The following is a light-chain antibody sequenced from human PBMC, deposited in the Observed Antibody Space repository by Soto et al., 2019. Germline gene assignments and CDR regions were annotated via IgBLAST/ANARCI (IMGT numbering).Light chain of an antibody. V-gene: IGKV3-20*01. CDR2: GAS. J-gene: IGKJ5*01. CDR1: QSVNNR. Sequence: NVLTQSPGTLSLSPGERATLSCRASQSVNNRLAWYQQKPGQAPRLLISGASNRATGIPDRFSGSGSATDFSLISSRQAPDDFALYCCQHYGTSPMTFGQGTRLDIK. CDR3: QHYGTSPMT.